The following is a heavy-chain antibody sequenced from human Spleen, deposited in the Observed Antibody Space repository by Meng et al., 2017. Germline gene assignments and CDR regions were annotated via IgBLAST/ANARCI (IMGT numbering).Heavy chain of an antibody. J-gene: IGHJ4*02. CDR1: GYTLQCYY. D-gene: IGHD6-19*01. V-gene: IGHV1-2*06. Sequence: QVRLVQSWARGKMHGASVKVSGKASGYTLQCYYMEWVRKAPGQGHDWMGRITPFTGGTNYAQKVKGRITITRDTSISTGYMELSSLTSDDTAMYYCAVVKDRSGWYVDGSDYWGQGTLVTVSS. CDR3: AVVKDRSGWYVDGSDY. CDR2: ITPFTGGT.